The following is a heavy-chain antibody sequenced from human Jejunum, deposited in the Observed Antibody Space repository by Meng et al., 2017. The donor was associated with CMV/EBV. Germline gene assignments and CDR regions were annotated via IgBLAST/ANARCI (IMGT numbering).Heavy chain of an antibody. CDR2: ISVGSTVI. D-gene: IGHD6-13*01. J-gene: IGHJ4*02. CDR1: FPFNSHG. CDR3: AKSVMAADGTRGFDY. Sequence: FPFNSHGMNWVRQAPGKGLEWVSYISVGSTVIYYADSVRGRFTISRDNAKNSLYLQMNSLRVEDTAVYYCAKSVMAADGTRGFDYWGQGTLVTVSS. V-gene: IGHV3-48*04.